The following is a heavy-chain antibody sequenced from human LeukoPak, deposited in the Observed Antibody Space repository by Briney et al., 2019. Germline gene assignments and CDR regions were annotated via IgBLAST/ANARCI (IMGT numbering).Heavy chain of an antibody. CDR2: INPSGGST. CDR1: GYTFTSYY. CDR3: ARGDYYYDSSGYSPFDY. D-gene: IGHD3-22*01. V-gene: IGHV1-46*01. J-gene: IGHJ4*02. Sequence: ASVKVSCKASGYTFTSYYMHWVRQAPGQGLEWMGIINPSGGSTSYAQKFQGRVTMTRDTSTSTVYMELSSLRSEDTAVYYCARGDYYYDSSGYSPFDYWGQGTLVTVSS.